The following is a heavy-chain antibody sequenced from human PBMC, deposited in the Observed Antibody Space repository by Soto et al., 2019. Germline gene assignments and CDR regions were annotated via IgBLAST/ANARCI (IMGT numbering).Heavy chain of an antibody. J-gene: IGHJ5*02. CDR1: GYTFTGYY. D-gene: IGHD3-16*01. V-gene: IGHV1-2*02. CDR2: INPNSGGT. CDR3: ARDFGGSGDGGGNWFDP. Sequence: ASVKVSCKASGYTFTGYYMHWVRQAPGQGLEWMGWINPNSGGTNYAQKFQGRVTVTRDTSISTAYMELSRLRSDDTAVYYCARDFGGSGDGGGNWFDPWGQGTLVTVSS.